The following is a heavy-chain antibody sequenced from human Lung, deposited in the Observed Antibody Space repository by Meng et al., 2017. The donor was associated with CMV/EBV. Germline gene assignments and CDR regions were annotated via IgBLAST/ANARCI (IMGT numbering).Heavy chain of an antibody. V-gene: IGHV3-30-3*01. CDR3: ARDDSSS. CDR1: GFTFSSYA. Sequence: QGQLVESGGGVVQPGRSLGLSCAASGFTFSSYARHWVRQAPGKGLEWVAVIPYDGSNKYYADSVKGRFTISRDNSKNTLYLQMNSLRAEDTAVYYCARDDSSSWGQGTLVTVSS. J-gene: IGHJ5*02. D-gene: IGHD3-22*01. CDR2: IPYDGSNK.